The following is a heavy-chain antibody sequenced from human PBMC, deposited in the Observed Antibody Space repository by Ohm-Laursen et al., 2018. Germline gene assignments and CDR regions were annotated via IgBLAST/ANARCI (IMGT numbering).Heavy chain of an antibody. D-gene: IGHD6-19*01. J-gene: IGHJ4*02. CDR1: GFTFSSYA. Sequence: SLRLSCAASGFTFSSYAMSWVRQAPGKGLEWVSGISGSGGSSYYADSVKGRFTISRDNSKNTLYLQMNSLRAEDTAVYYCAEGLPIAVAANRYFDYWGQGTVVTVSS. V-gene: IGHV3-23*01. CDR2: ISGSGGSS. CDR3: AEGLPIAVAANRYFDY.